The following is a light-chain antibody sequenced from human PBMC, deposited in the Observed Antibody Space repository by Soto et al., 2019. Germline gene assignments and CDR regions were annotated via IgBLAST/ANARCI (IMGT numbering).Light chain of an antibody. Sequence: MSQSPSSKSACVGDIVTITCRASHRFSSSYLACYEQKPGQAPRLLIYAASRRATGIPDRIIGSGSGTEFTLTISSLQSEDFAVYYCQQYNCWPLTFGGGTKVDI. CDR1: HRFSSSY. J-gene: IGKJ4*01. CDR3: QQYNCWPLT. CDR2: AAS. V-gene: IGKV3D-15*01.